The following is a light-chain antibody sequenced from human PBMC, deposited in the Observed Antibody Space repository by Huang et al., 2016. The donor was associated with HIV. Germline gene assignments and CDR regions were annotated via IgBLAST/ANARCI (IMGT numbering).Light chain of an antibody. CDR2: DAY. V-gene: IGKV3-11*01. Sequence: EIVLTQSPATLSLSPGERATLSCRASQSVDSNLAWYQQTPGQAPRLLIYDAYNRAAAIPARFSGSGSGTDFTLIISSLEPEDFAIYYCHQRSSWPLTFGGGTRVEIK. CDR3: HQRSSWPLT. J-gene: IGKJ4*01. CDR1: QSVDSN.